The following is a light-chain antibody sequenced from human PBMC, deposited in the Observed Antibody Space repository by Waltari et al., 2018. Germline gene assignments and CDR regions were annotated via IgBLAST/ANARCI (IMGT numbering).Light chain of an antibody. V-gene: IGLV8-61*01. J-gene: IGLJ7*01. CDR2: ITN. CDR1: SGSVSTSNY. Sequence: TVVTQEPSLSVSPGGTVTLTCGLRSGSVSTSNYPSWYQQTPGQAPRTLIYITNTRPSGVPDRFSGSILGNKAALTITGAQADDESDYYCMVYMGSGISLFGGGTRLTVL. CDR3: MVYMGSGISL.